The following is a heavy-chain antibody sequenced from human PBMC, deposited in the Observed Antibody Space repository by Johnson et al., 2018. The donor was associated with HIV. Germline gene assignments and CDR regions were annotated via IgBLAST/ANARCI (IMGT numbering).Heavy chain of an antibody. Sequence: VQLVESGGGLIQPGGSLRLSCAASGFTFSSYAMSWVRQAPGKGLEWVSAISGSGGSTYYADSVNGRLPISRDNSKKTRYLQMNSLRAEDTAVYYCAKEEGWDSREGAFDIWGQGTMVTVSS. D-gene: IGHD6-13*01. J-gene: IGHJ3*02. V-gene: IGHV3-23*04. CDR1: GFTFSSYA. CDR3: AKEEGWDSREGAFDI. CDR2: ISGSGGST.